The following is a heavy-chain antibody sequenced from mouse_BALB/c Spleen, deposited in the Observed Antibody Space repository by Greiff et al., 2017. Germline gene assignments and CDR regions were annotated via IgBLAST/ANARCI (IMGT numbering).Heavy chain of an antibody. D-gene: IGHD1-1*02. CDR3: VAGAWFAY. J-gene: IGHJ3*01. Sequence: EVKLVESGGGLVQPKGSLKLSCAASGFTFNTYAMHWVCQAPGKGLEWVARIRSKSNNYATYYADSVKDRFTISRDDSQSMLYLQMNNLKTEDTAMYYCVAGAWFAYWGQGTLVTVSA. CDR2: IRSKSNNYAT. V-gene: IGHV10-3*03. CDR1: GFTFNTYA.